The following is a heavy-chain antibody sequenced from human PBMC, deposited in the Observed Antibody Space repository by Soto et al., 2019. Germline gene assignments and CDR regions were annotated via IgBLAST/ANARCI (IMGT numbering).Heavy chain of an antibody. J-gene: IGHJ4*02. V-gene: IGHV3-21*06. CDR1: GFTFRNYN. CDR3: AIDIASPGGDYFDS. CDR2: ISTGGAYM. Sequence: EVQLVESGGGLVKAGGSLRLFCTASGFTFRNYNMNWVRQAPGKGLEWVSSISTGGAYMFYADSVKGRFTISRDNAQNSLFLQIDRPRAEDTAVYYCAIDIASPGGDYFDSWGQGTLVTVSS. D-gene: IGHD2-21*01.